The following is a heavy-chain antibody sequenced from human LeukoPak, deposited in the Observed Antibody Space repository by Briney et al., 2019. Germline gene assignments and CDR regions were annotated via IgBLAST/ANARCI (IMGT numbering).Heavy chain of an antibody. J-gene: IGHJ3*02. Sequence: PGGSLRLSCSASGFTFSSYGMHWVRQAPGKGLEWVAVISYDGSNNYYADSVKGRFTISRDNSKNTLYLQMNSLKTEDTAVYYCTTIPYYDSSGYYFHDAFDIWGQGTMVTVSS. CDR2: ISYDGSNN. CDR1: GFTFSSYG. CDR3: TTIPYYDSSGYYFHDAFDI. V-gene: IGHV3-30*03. D-gene: IGHD3-22*01.